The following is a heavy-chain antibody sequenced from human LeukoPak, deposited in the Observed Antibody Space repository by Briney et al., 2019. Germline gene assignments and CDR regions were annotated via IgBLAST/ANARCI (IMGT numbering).Heavy chain of an antibody. V-gene: IGHV4-38-2*01. CDR1: GFSISSGYF. CDR2: IFHSGIT. J-gene: IGHJ4*02. D-gene: IGHD2-2*01. Sequence: SETLPLTCAVSGFSISSGYFWAWIRQSPGKGLEWIGSIFHSGITYYNPSLKSRITISVDTSKNQFSLRLSSVTAADTAVYYCARRISTRRGETCSSTSCYFDYWGQGTLVTVSS. CDR3: ARRISTRRGETCSSTSCYFDY.